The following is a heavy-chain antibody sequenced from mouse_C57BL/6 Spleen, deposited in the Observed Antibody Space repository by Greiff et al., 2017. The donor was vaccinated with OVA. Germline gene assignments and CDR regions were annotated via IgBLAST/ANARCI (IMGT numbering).Heavy chain of an antibody. J-gene: IGHJ2*01. CDR3: ACMVTTWADY. CDR1: GYSITCGYY. D-gene: IGHD2-2*01. Sequence: EVQLQQSGPGLVKPSQSLSLTCSVTGYSITCGYYWNWIRQFPGNKLEWMGYISYDGSNNYNPSLKNRISITRDTSKNQFFLKLNSVTTEDTATYYCACMVTTWADYWGQGTTLTVSS. CDR2: ISYDGSN. V-gene: IGHV3-6*01.